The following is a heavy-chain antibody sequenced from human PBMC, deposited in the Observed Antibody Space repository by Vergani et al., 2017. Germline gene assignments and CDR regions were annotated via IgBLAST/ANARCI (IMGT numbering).Heavy chain of an antibody. CDR2: IQFDGSNQ. D-gene: IGHD3-16*01. CDR3: AKHFRGWGIDY. V-gene: IGHV3-30*02. J-gene: IGHJ4*02. CDR1: GFTLRNYD. Sequence: QVQLVESGGVVVQRGGSLRLSCATSGFTLRNYDMQWIRQGPGKGLEFVAFIQFDGSNQYYADSVKGRFTLSRDFSKNTLYLQMNSLRTDDTATYYCAKHFRGWGIDYWGQGTQVIVSS.